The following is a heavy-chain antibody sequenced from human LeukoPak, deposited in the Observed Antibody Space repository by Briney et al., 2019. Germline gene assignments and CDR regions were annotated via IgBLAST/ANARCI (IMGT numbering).Heavy chain of an antibody. J-gene: IGHJ4*02. CDR2: ISTSGSYI. CDR1: GFTSSSYS. CDR3: AKVETPLFSRGAFDY. Sequence: GSLRLSCAASGFTSSSYSVSWVRQAPGKGLEWVSSISTSGSYIYYADSVKGRFTISRDNAKNSLYLQMNSLRAEDTAVYYCAKVETPLFSRGAFDYWSQGTLVTVSS. V-gene: IGHV3-21*01. D-gene: IGHD3-10*01.